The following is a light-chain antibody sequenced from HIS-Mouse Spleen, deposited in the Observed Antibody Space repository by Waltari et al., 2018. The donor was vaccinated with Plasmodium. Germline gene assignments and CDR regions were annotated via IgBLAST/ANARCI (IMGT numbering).Light chain of an antibody. CDR2: AAS. CDR1: QGIRSY. J-gene: IGKJ4*01. CDR3: QKYNSAPPLT. V-gene: IGKV1-27*01. Sequence: DIQMTQSPSSLSASVGDRVTITCRASQGIRSYLAWYQQKPGKVPKLLIYAASTLQSGVPSRFSGSGSGTDFTLTISSLQPEDVATYYCQKYNSAPPLTFGGGTKVEIK.